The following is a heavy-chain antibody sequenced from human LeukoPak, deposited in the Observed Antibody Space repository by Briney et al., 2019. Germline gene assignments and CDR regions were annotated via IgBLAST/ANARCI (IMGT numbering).Heavy chain of an antibody. Sequence: GGSLRLSCAASGFTFSSYAMNWVRQAPGKGLEWVSFITSSSTYIYYADSVKGRFAISRDNAKNSLDLQMNSLRVEDMAIYYCARSAMDPTFDYWGQGTLVTVSS. CDR2: ITSSSTYI. D-gene: IGHD5-18*01. CDR3: ARSAMDPTFDY. CDR1: GFTFSSYA. V-gene: IGHV3-21*01. J-gene: IGHJ4*02.